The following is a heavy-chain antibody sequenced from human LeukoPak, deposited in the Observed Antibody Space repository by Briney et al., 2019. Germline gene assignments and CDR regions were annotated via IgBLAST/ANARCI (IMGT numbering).Heavy chain of an antibody. CDR3: ARVEDIVVVPAAIDY. Sequence: GGSLRLSCAASGFTFGSYSMNWVRQAPGKGLKWVSSISSSSSYIYYADSVKGRFTISRDNAKNSLYLQMNSLRAEDTAVYYCARVEDIVVVPAAIDYWGQGTLVTASS. D-gene: IGHD2-2*01. J-gene: IGHJ4*02. CDR2: ISSSSSYI. V-gene: IGHV3-21*01. CDR1: GFTFGSYS.